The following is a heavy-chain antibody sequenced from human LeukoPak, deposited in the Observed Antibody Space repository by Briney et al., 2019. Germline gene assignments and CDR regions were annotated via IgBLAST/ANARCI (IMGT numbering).Heavy chain of an antibody. CDR1: GYSFTSYC. Sequence: GESLKISCKVSGYSFTSYCIGWVRQMPGKGLEWLGIIYPGDSGPTYSPSFQGQVSISVDKSINTAYLQWSSLQASDTAMYYCGMSGDRVPLQDDVFDVWGQGTMVTVST. V-gene: IGHV5-51*01. J-gene: IGHJ3*01. CDR2: IYPGDSGP. CDR3: GMSGDRVPLQDDVFDV. D-gene: IGHD1-26*01.